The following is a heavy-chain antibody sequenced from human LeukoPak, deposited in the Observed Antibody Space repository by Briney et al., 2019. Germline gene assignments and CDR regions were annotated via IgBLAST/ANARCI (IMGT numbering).Heavy chain of an antibody. J-gene: IGHJ5*02. CDR1: GGSISSGYY. CDR3: ARVPGPNWFDP. V-gene: IGHV4-38-2*02. Sequence: SETLSLTCTVSGGSISSGYYWGWIRQPPGKGLEWIGSIYHSGSTYYNSSLQSRVTISVDTSKNQFSLKLSSVTAADTAMYYCARVPGPNWFDPWGQGTLVTVSS. CDR2: IYHSGST.